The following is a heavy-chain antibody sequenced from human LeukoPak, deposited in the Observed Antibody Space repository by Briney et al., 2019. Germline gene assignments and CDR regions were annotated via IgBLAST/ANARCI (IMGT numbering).Heavy chain of an antibody. Sequence: PGGSLRLSCAASGFTFSGYSMNWVRQAPGKGLEWVSSISSSSYIYYADSVKGRFTISRDNAKNSLYLQMNSLRAEDTAVYYCARDRADILTGYYTPTYYYGMDVWGKGTTVTVSS. CDR3: ARDRADILTGYYTPTYYYGMDV. J-gene: IGHJ6*04. D-gene: IGHD3-9*01. CDR2: ISSSSYI. V-gene: IGHV3-21*01. CDR1: GFTFSGYS.